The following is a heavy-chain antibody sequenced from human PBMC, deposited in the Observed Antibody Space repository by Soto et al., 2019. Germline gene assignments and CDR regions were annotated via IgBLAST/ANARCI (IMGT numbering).Heavy chain of an antibody. V-gene: IGHV5-51*01. D-gene: IGHD2-2*01. CDR3: ARRRLGDYIVVVLSASEAHDGIDI. CDR2: IYPGDSDT. CDR1: GYRFTSCW. J-gene: IGHJ6*02. Sequence: GESLNLSCQGFGYRFTSCWMGWVRQMPGKGMEWMGIIYPGDSDTRYSPSFQGQDTISADKSISTAYLQRSSLKASDTAMYYCARRRLGDYIVVVLSASEAHDGIDIWGQGTMVTVSS.